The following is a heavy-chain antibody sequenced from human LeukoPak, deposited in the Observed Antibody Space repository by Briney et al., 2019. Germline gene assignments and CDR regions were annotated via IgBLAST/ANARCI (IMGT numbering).Heavy chain of an antibody. Sequence: GGSLRLSCAASGFTFSGFEMNWVRQAPGKGLEWVSAISGSGGSTYYADSVKGRFTISRDNSKNTLYLQMNSLRAEDTAVYYCAKEIYDYVWGSYRYPFDYWGQGTLVTVSS. CDR3: AKEIYDYVWGSYRYPFDY. CDR2: ISGSGGST. CDR1: GFTFSGFE. D-gene: IGHD3-16*02. J-gene: IGHJ4*02. V-gene: IGHV3-23*01.